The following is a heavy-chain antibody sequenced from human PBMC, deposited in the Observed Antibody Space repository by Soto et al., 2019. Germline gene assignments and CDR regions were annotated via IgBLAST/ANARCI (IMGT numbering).Heavy chain of an antibody. D-gene: IGHD2-21*02. CDR1: GYTFTSYD. J-gene: IGHJ3*02. CDR3: ATSCGGDCYYGGFGDAFVI. CDR2: MNPNSGNT. V-gene: IGHV1-8*01. Sequence: ASVKVSCKASGYTFTSYDINWVRQATGQGLEWMGWMNPNSGNTGYAQKFQGRVTMTRNTSISTAYMELSSLRSEDTAVYYCATSCGGDCYYGGFGDAFVIWGQGTMVT.